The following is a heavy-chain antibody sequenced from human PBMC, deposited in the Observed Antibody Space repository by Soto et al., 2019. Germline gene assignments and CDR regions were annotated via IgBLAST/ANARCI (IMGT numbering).Heavy chain of an antibody. CDR2: ISGSGGST. CDR3: ARGIVVVPAAIVYYYYGMDV. D-gene: IGHD2-2*01. CDR1: GFTFSSYA. V-gene: IGHV3-23*01. Sequence: GGSLRLSCAASGFTFSSYAMSWVRQAPGKGLEWVSAISGSGGSTYYADSVKGRFTISRDNSKNTLYLQMNSLRAEDTAVYYCARGIVVVPAAIVYYYYGMDVWGQGTTVTVSS. J-gene: IGHJ6*02.